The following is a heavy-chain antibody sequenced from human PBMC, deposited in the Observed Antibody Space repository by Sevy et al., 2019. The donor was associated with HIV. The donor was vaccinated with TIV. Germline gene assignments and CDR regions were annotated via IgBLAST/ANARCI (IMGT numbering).Heavy chain of an antibody. CDR1: GFTFSSYA. Sequence: GGSLRLSCAASGFTFSSYAMSWVRQAPGNGLEWVSAISGSGGSTYYADSVKGRFTISRDNSKNTLYLQMNSLRAEDTAVYYCAKRRGVDFWSGYYSAYYFDYSGQGTLVTVSS. CDR2: ISGSGGST. J-gene: IGHJ4*02. CDR3: AKRRGVDFWSGYYSAYYFDY. V-gene: IGHV3-23*01. D-gene: IGHD3-3*01.